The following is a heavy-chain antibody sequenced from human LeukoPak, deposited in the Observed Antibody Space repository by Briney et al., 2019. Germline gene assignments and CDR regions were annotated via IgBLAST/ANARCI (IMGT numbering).Heavy chain of an antibody. CDR1: GSTFSNYN. Sequence: PGGSLRLSCAASGSTFSNYNMNWVRQAPGKGLEWVSYISSGSSTIYSADSVKGRFTISRDNAKNSLYLQMNSLRAEDTAVYYCARYGSSWSFDYWGQGTLVTVSS. D-gene: IGHD6-13*01. J-gene: IGHJ4*02. CDR2: ISSGSSTI. CDR3: ARYGSSWSFDY. V-gene: IGHV3-48*01.